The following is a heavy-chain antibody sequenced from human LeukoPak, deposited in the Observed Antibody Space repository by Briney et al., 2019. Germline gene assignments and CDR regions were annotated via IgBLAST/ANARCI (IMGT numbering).Heavy chain of an antibody. J-gene: IGHJ6*03. CDR3: ARDFSRGSYKGRDYYMDV. CDR2: ISYDVSKT. D-gene: IGHD1-26*01. V-gene: IGHV3-30*03. Sequence: GGSLRLSCAASGFTVSSNYMSWVRQAPGKGLEWVAVISYDVSKTYYADSVKGRFTISRDNSKNTLYLQMNSLRAEDTAVYYCARDFSRGSYKGRDYYMDVWGKGTTVTVSS. CDR1: GFTVSSNY.